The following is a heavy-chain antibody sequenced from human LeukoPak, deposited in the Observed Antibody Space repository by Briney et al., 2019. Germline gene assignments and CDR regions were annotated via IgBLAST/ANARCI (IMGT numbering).Heavy chain of an antibody. J-gene: IGHJ4*02. V-gene: IGHV4-34*01. D-gene: IGHD4-11*01. CDR1: GGSLSGYY. CDR2: INHSGST. Sequence: SETLSLTCAVYGGSLSGYYWSWIRQPPGKGLEWIGEINHSGSTNYNPSLKSRVTISVDTSKNQFSLKLSSVTAADTAVYYCARATDYPWYFDYWGQGTLVTVSS. CDR3: ARATDYPWYFDY.